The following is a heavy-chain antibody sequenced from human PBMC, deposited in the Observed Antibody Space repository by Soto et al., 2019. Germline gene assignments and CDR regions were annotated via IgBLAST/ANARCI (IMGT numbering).Heavy chain of an antibody. CDR1: GASITTYY. CDR3: ARDWDNSGLFDP. D-gene: IGHD3-10*01. J-gene: IGHJ5*02. Sequence: PSETLSLTCSVSGASITTYYWSWIRQPPGKGLEWIGSISYSGSTKYNPSLESRVMISLDTSKNQFSLRLTSVTAADTALYCARDWDNSGLFDPWGQGALVTVSS. V-gene: IGHV4-59*01. CDR2: ISYSGST.